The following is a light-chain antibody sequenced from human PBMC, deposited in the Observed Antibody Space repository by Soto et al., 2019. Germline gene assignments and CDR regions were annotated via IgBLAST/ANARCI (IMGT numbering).Light chain of an antibody. J-gene: IGLJ1*01. Sequence: QSFLTQPPSVSVAPGQRVTISCTGSSSNIGAGYHVRWYQQLPGAAPKLLIFGDSNRPSGVPDRFSGSKSGTSASLAITGLQADDEADYYCQSSDSRLSGSDVFGTGTKVTVL. CDR1: SSNIGAGYH. CDR3: QSSDSRLSGSDV. CDR2: GDS. V-gene: IGLV1-40*01.